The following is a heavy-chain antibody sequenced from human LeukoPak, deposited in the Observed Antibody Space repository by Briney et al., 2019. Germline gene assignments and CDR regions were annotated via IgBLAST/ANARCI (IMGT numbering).Heavy chain of an antibody. CDR2: INTNTGNP. J-gene: IGHJ5*02. Sequence: GASVTVSFTASGYTFTIYAMNWVRQAPGQGIEWMGWINTNTGNPTYAQGFTGRFVFSLDTSVSTAYLQISSLKAEDTAVYYCAREGVLMVYGPGNWFDPWGQGTLVTVSS. D-gene: IGHD2-8*01. CDR1: GYTFTIYA. CDR3: AREGVLMVYGPGNWFDP. V-gene: IGHV7-4-1*02.